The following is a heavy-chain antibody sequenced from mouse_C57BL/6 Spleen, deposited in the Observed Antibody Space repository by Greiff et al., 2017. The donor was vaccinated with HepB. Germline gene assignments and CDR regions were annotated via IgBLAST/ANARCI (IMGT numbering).Heavy chain of an antibody. D-gene: IGHD4-1*01. V-gene: IGHV1-82*01. CDR1: GYAFSSSW. J-gene: IGHJ1*03. Sequence: QVQLQQSGPELVKPGASVKISCKASGYAFSSSWMNWVKQRPGKGLEWIGRIYPGDGDTNYNGKFKGKATLTADISSSTAYMQLSSLTSEDSAVYFFSSSPLDWDGWYFDVWGTGTTVTVSS. CDR3: SSSPLDWDGWYFDV. CDR2: IYPGDGDT.